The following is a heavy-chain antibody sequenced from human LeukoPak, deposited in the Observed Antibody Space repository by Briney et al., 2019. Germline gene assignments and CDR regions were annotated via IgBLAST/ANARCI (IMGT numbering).Heavy chain of an antibody. CDR1: GYTFTSYG. V-gene: IGHV1-18*01. Sequence: GASVKVSCKVSGYTFTSYGISWVRQAPGQGLEWMGWISAYNGNTNYAQKLQGRVTMTTDTSTSTAYMELRSLRSDDTAVYYCARKPLRYFDWLMADYYGMDVWGQGTTVTVSS. CDR3: ARKPLRYFDWLMADYYGMDV. J-gene: IGHJ6*02. D-gene: IGHD3-9*01. CDR2: ISAYNGNT.